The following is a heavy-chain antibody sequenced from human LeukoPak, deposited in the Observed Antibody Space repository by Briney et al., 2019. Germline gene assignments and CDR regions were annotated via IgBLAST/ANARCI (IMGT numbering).Heavy chain of an antibody. V-gene: IGHV3-30*02. CDR3: ARGDDSWFAFDI. CDR2: IRYDGSNK. D-gene: IGHD3-22*01. Sequence: PGGSLRLSCAASGFTFSSYGMHWVRQAPGKGLEWVAFIRYDGSNKYYADSVKGRFTISRDNSKNTLYLQMNSLRAEDTAVYYCARGDDSWFAFDIWGQGTMVTVSS. CDR1: GFTFSSYG. J-gene: IGHJ3*02.